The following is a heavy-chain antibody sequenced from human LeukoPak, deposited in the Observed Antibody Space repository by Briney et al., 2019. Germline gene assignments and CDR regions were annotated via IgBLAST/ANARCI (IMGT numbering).Heavy chain of an antibody. J-gene: IGHJ3*02. CDR2: ISGGGGST. Sequence: PGGSLRLSCAASGFTFTNYAMSWVRQAPGKGLEWVSGISGGGGSTYYADSVKGRFTISKDNSKNTLYLQMNSLRAEDTAVYYCATGSLDAFDIWGQGTMVTVSS. CDR1: GFTFTNYA. CDR3: ATGSLDAFDI. V-gene: IGHV3-23*01. D-gene: IGHD2-15*01.